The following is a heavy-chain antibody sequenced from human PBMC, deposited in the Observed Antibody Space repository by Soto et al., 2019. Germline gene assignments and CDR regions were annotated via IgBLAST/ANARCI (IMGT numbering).Heavy chain of an antibody. CDR2: ISSSSSYI. CDR3: ARDLTLYGSGSYYHFDY. J-gene: IGHJ4*02. Sequence: GGSLRLSCAASGFTFSSYSMNWVRQAPGKGLEWVSSISSSSSYIYYADSVKGRFTISRDNAKNSLYLQMNSLRAEDTAAYYCARDLTLYGSGSYYHFDYWGQGTLVTVSS. V-gene: IGHV3-21*01. D-gene: IGHD3-10*01. CDR1: GFTFSSYS.